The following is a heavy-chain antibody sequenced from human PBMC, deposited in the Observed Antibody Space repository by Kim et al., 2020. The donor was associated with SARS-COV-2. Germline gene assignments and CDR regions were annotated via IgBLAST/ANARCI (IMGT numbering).Heavy chain of an antibody. J-gene: IGHJ4*02. CDR2: ISSSSSYI. CDR3: ARDWGVYDIPSIL. V-gene: IGHV3-21*01. CDR1: GFTFSSYS. D-gene: IGHD3-9*01. Sequence: GGSLRLSCAASGFTFSSYSMNWVRQAPGKGLEWVSSISSSSSYIYYADSVKGRFTISRDNAKNSLYLQMNSLRAEDTAVYYCARDWGVYDIPSILWGQGTLVTVSS.